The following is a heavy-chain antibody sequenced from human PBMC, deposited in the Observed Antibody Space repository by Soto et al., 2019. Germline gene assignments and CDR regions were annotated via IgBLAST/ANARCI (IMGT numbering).Heavy chain of an antibody. CDR2: IYHSGST. Sequence: PSETLSLTCAVSGGSISSGGYSWSWIRQPPGKGLEWIGYIYHSGSTLYNPSLESRVTLSIDMSKKQVSLKLSSVIAADTAVYYCARTRMIESWIDYWGHGTLVTVSS. J-gene: IGHJ4*01. V-gene: IGHV4-30-2*02. CDR1: GGSISSGGYS. CDR3: ARTRMIESWIDY. D-gene: IGHD2-21*01.